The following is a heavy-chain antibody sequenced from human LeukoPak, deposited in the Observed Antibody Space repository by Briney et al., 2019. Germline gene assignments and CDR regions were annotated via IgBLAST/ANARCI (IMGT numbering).Heavy chain of an antibody. Sequence: GGSLRLSCAASGFTFSYYWMHWVRQAPGKGLVWVSRINSDATTTSYADSVKGRFSISRDNAKNTLYLQMNSPRAEDTAVYYCASGIGAHFDYWGQGTLVTVSS. CDR1: GFTFSYYW. J-gene: IGHJ4*02. CDR2: INSDATTT. CDR3: ASGIGAHFDY. V-gene: IGHV3-74*01. D-gene: IGHD1-1*01.